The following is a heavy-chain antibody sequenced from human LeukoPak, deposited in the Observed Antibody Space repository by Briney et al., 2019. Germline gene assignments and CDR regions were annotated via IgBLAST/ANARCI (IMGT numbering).Heavy chain of an antibody. CDR1: GRSFSGYY. V-gene: IGHV4-34*01. D-gene: IGHD6-13*01. J-gene: IGHJ4*02. Sequence: PSEALSLTCAVSGRSFSGYYWNWIRQSPGKGLEWIGEINHSGSTHYNPSLKSRVTISVDTSQKQFSLRLTSVTAADTAVYYCARGRYLTTSGGAAAGFLDYWGQGSLVTVST. CDR2: INHSGST. CDR3: ARGRYLTTSGGAAAGFLDY.